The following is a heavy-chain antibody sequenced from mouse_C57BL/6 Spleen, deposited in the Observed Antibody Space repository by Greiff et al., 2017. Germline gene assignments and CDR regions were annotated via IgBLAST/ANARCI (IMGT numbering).Heavy chain of an antibody. V-gene: IGHV5-4*03. Sequence: EVMLVESGGGLVRPGGSLKLSCAASGFTFSSYAMSWVRQTPEKGLEWVATIGAGGGYTYYPDNVKGRFTISRDNAKNNLYLQMSQLKSEDTAMYSGAMTYDGYYSWFAYRGQGTLVTVSA. D-gene: IGHD2-3*01. J-gene: IGHJ3*01. CDR2: IGAGGGYT. CDR3: AMTYDGYYSWFAY. CDR1: GFTFSSYA.